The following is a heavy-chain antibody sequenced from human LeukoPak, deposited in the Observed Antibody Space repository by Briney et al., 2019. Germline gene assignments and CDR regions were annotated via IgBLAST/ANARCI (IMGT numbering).Heavy chain of an antibody. Sequence: GGSLRLSCAASGFTFSSYWMSWVRQAPGKGLEWVANIKQDGSEKYYVDSVKGRFTISRDNAKNSLYLQMNSLRAEDTAVYYCARHGRIQLWRRVTQSRVWFDPWGQGTLVTVSS. V-gene: IGHV3-7*01. J-gene: IGHJ5*02. CDR2: IKQDGSEK. D-gene: IGHD5-18*01. CDR1: GFTFSSYW. CDR3: ARHGRIQLWRRVTQSRVWFDP.